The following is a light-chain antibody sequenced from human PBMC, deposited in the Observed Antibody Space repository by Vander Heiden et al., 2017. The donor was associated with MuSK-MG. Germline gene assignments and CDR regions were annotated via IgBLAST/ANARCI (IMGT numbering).Light chain of an antibody. CDR3: AAWDDSLSGPNWV. J-gene: IGLJ3*02. CDR2: RNN. V-gene: IGLV1-47*01. CDR1: SPNIGSNY. Sequence: QSVLPQPPSASGTPGQRVTISCSGSSPNIGSNYVYWYQQLPGTAPKLLIYRNNQRPSGVPDRFSGSKSGTSASLAISGLRSEEEADYYCAAWDDSLSGPNWVFGGGTKLTVL.